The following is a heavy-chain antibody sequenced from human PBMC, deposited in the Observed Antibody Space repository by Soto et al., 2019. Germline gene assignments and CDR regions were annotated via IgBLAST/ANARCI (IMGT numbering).Heavy chain of an antibody. CDR1: GFTFSSYG. CDR2: IWYDGSNK. CDR3: ARGPSDDGKGHAFDI. D-gene: IGHD1-1*01. V-gene: IGHV3-33*01. Sequence: GGSLSLSCAAPGFTFSSYGMHWVRQAPGKGLEWVAVIWYDGSNKYYADSVTGRFTISRDTSKNTLYLQMNSLKTEDTAVYYCARGPSDDGKGHAFDIWGQGTMVTVSS. J-gene: IGHJ3*02.